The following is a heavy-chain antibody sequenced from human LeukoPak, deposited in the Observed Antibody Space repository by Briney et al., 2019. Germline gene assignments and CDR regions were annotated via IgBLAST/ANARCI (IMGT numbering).Heavy chain of an antibody. Sequence: PSETLSLTCTVSGGSISSYYWSWIRQPPGKGLEWIGYIYYSGSTNYNPSLKSRVTISVDTSKNQFSLKLSSVTAADTAVYYCARAMGWELLVDAFDIWGQGTMVTVSS. CDR1: GGSISSYY. J-gene: IGHJ3*02. V-gene: IGHV4-59*01. CDR3: ARAMGWELLVDAFDI. CDR2: IYYSGST. D-gene: IGHD1-26*01.